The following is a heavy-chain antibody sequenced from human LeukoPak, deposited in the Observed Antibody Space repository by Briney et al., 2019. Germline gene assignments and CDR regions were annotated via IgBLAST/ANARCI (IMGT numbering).Heavy chain of an antibody. V-gene: IGHV3-21*01. D-gene: IGHD3-10*01. CDR1: GFTFSSYS. J-gene: IGHJ4*02. Sequence: GGSLRLSCAASGFTFSSYSMNWVRQAPGKGLEWVSSISSTGSYMYYADSVKGRFTISRDNAKNSLYLQMDSLSAEDTAVYYCARDFRFGEYYFDYWGQGTLVTVSS. CDR3: ARDFRFGEYYFDY. CDR2: ISSTGSYM.